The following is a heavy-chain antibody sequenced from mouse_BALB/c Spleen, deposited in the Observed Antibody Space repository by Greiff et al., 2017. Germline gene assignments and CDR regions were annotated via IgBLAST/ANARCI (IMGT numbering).Heavy chain of an antibody. CDR3: AREFIPYFDY. Sequence: DVQLVESGGGLVKPGGSLKLSCAASGFTFSSYAMSWVRQTPEKRLEWVASISSGGSTYYPDSVKGRFTISRDNARNILYLQMSSLRSEDTAMYYCAREFIPYFDYWGQGTTLTVSS. D-gene: IGHD1-1*01. V-gene: IGHV5-6-5*01. J-gene: IGHJ2*01. CDR1: GFTFSSYA. CDR2: ISSGGST.